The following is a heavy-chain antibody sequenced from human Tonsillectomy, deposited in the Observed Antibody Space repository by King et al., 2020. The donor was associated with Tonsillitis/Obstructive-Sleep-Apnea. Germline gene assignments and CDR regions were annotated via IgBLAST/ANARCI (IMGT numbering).Heavy chain of an antibody. CDR1: GFSFGDYT. Sequence: VQLVESGGGLVKPGRSLRLSCTASGFSFGDYTMRWFRHAPGKGLVVVTFIRSKAYGGTTEYAASVKCRFIIPIDDSKSIAYLQMNSLKTEDTAVYYWTRKGMTIFGVVIDHYFDYRRQGTLVTVPS. V-gene: IGHV3-49*05. CDR2: IRSKAYGGTT. CDR3: TRKGMTIFGVVIDHYFDY. J-gene: IGHJ4*02. D-gene: IGHD3-3*01.